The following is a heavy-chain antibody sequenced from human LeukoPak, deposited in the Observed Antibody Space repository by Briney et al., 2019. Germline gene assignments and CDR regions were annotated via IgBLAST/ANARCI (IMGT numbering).Heavy chain of an antibody. D-gene: IGHD3-10*01. CDR3: AKDPMVRGVGPFDY. CDR1: GCTFSSYA. CDR2: ISGSGGST. Sequence: GGSLRLSCAASGCTFSSYAMSWVRQAPGKGLEWVSAISGSGGSTYYADSVKGRFTIARDNSKNTLYLQMNSLRAEGTAVYYCAKDPMVRGVGPFDYWGQGTLVTVSS. J-gene: IGHJ4*02. V-gene: IGHV3-23*01.